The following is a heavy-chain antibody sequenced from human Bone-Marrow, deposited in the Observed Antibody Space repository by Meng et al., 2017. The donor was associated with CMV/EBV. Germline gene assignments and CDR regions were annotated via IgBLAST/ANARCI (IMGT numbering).Heavy chain of an antibody. V-gene: IGHV3-21*01. CDR2: ISSSSSYI. J-gene: IGHJ4*02. D-gene: IGHD5-12*01. CDR1: GFTFSSYS. CDR3: AREGAQWLRIGRPFDY. Sequence: GGSLRLSCAASGFTFSSYSMNWVRQAPGKGLEWVSSISSSSSYIYYADSVKGRFTISRDNAKNSLYLQMNSLRAEDTAVYYCAREGAQWLRIGRPFDYWGQGTRVTVSS.